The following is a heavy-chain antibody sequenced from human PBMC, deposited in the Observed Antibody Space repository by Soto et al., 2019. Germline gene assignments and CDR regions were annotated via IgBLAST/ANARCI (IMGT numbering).Heavy chain of an antibody. V-gene: IGHV1-18*04. CDR2: ISAYNGNT. CDR3: AKHHPPMVRAAEFDY. D-gene: IGHD3-10*01. Sequence: QVQLVQSGAEVKKPGASVKVSCKASGYTFTSYGISWVRQAPGQGLEWMGWISAYNGNTNYAQKLQGRVTMTTDTSTSTAYMELRSLRSDDTAVYYCAKHHPPMVRAAEFDYWGQGTLVTVSS. CDR1: GYTFTSYG. J-gene: IGHJ4*02.